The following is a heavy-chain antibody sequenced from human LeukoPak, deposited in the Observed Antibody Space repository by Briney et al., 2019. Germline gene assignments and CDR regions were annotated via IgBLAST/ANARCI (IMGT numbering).Heavy chain of an antibody. J-gene: IGHJ6*03. D-gene: IGHD6-25*01. Sequence: TLSLTCTVSGVSISSGGYYWRWVRQHPGKGLEWIGYIYYSGSTYYNPSLKSRVTISVHTSKNQFSLKLSSVTAADTAVYYCARWVLGAGKNDYYYYMDVWGKGTTVTVSS. CDR3: ARWVLGAGKNDYYYYMDV. V-gene: IGHV4-31*03. CDR1: GVSISSGGYY. CDR2: IYYSGST.